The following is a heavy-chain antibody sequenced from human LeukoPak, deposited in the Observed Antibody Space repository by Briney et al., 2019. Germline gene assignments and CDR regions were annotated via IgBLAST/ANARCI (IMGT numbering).Heavy chain of an antibody. V-gene: IGHV4-39*01. Sequence: PSETLSLTCTVSGGSISSSSYYWGWIRQPPGKGLEWIGNIYYSGNTYYNPSLKSRVTMSVDTSKNQFSLKLSSVTAADTAVYFCARLMEPYYYGPGSFAYWGQGTLVTVSS. CDR3: ARLMEPYYYGPGSFAY. CDR2: IYYSGNT. J-gene: IGHJ4*02. D-gene: IGHD3-10*01. CDR1: GGSISSSSYY.